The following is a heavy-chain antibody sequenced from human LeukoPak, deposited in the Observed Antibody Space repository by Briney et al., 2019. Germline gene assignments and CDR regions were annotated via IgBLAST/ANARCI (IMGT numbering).Heavy chain of an antibody. CDR3: ARVGLLGYCSGGSCYGQLDYYYYMDV. J-gene: IGHJ6*03. Sequence: ASVKVSCKASGYTFSGYYMHWVRQAPGQGLEWMGWINPKSGGTNEAQKFHDRVTMTRDTSIRTAYMEVSRLRSDDTAVYYCARVGLLGYCSGGSCYGQLDYYYYMDVWGKGTTVTVSS. V-gene: IGHV1-2*02. D-gene: IGHD2-15*01. CDR2: INPKSGGT. CDR1: GYTFSGYY.